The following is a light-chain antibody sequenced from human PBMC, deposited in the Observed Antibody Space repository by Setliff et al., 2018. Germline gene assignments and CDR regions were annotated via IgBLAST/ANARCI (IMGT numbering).Light chain of an antibody. Sequence: QSALTQPASVSGSPGQSITISCTGTSSDVGGYDFVSWYQQHPGKAPKLMIFDVLNRPSGVSDRFSGSKSGNTASLTITGLQAEGEADYYCSSYTSSSTLFGTGTKVTVL. CDR2: DVL. CDR3: SSYTSSSTL. CDR1: SSDVGGYDF. J-gene: IGLJ1*01. V-gene: IGLV2-14*03.